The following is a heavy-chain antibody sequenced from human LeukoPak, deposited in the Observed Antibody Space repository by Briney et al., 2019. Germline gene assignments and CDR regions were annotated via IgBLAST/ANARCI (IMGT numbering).Heavy chain of an antibody. D-gene: IGHD2-2*01. V-gene: IGHV4-39*01. CDR3: ASAHCSSTSCHQNFDS. CDR1: GGSISSSSYY. CDR2: IFHSGST. Sequence: ASETLSLTCTVSGGSISSSSYYWGWIRQPPEKGLEWIGSIFHSGSTYYNPSLESRVTISVDTSKNQFSLKLSSVTATDTAMYYCASAHCSSTSCHQNFDSWGQGTLVTVSS. J-gene: IGHJ4*02.